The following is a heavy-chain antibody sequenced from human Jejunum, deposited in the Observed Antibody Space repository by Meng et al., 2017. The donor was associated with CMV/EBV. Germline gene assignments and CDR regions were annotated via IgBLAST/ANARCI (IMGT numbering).Heavy chain of an antibody. V-gene: IGHV3-23*01. CDR3: ATLGVTTLPSDY. Sequence: EGPLLESGGGLVQPGGSLRLSCAASGFSFSTYGMNWVRQVPGKGLQWVSLINGNGLNTYYADSVKGRFTISRDNSKNTLYLQMSSLRAEDTAIYYCATLGVTTLPSDYWGQGTLVTVSS. J-gene: IGHJ4*02. D-gene: IGHD4-11*01. CDR1: GFSFSTYG. CDR2: INGNGLNT.